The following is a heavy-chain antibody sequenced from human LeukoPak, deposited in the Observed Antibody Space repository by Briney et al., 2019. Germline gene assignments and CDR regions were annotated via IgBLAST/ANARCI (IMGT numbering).Heavy chain of an antibody. CDR2: IYYIGST. J-gene: IGHJ4*02. V-gene: IGHV4-59*01. Sequence: SETLSLTCTVSGGSISSYYWSWIRQPPGKGLEWIGYIYYIGSTNYNPSLKSRVTISEDTSKNAFSLKLNSVTAADTAVYYCATIARSGWYVSYWGQGTLVTVSS. CDR3: ATIARSGWYVSY. D-gene: IGHD6-19*01. CDR1: GGSISSYY.